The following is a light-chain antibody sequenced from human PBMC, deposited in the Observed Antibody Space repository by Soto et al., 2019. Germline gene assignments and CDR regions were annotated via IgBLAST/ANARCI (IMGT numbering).Light chain of an antibody. CDR2: DVS. CDR1: SSDVGAYNY. V-gene: IGLV2-11*01. CDR3: CAYAGL. Sequence: QSALTQPRSVSGSPGQSVTISCTGTSSDVGAYNYVSWYQQYPGKAPKLMIYDVSKRPSGVPDRFSGSKSGNTASLTISGLQAEAEAEYYCCAYAGLLGGGTQLTVL. J-gene: IGLJ2*01.